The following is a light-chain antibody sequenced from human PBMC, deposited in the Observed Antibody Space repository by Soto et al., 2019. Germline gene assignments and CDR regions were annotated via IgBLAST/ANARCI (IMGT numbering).Light chain of an antibody. J-gene: IGKJ2*01. CDR2: GAS. Sequence: EIVLTQSPDTLSLSSGERASLSCRASHYIASSSLAWYQQKPGQAPRLLSAGASDRATGIPDRFSGSGSGTDFTLSISRLEPADFAVYFCQQGSTFGQGTKLEIK. CDR3: QQGST. V-gene: IGKV3-20*01. CDR1: HYIASSS.